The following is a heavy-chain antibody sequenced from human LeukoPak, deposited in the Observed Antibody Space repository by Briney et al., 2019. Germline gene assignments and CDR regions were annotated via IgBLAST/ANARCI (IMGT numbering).Heavy chain of an antibody. CDR1: GGTFSSYA. CDR3: ATSHWGFGAFDI. V-gene: IGHV1-69*04. D-gene: IGHD7-27*01. J-gene: IGHJ3*02. CDR2: IIPILGIA. Sequence: ASVKVSCKASGGTFSSYAISWVRQSPGQGLEWMGRIIPILGIANYAQKFQGRVTMTEDTSTDTAYMELSSLRSEDTAVYYCATSHWGFGAFDIWGQGTMVTVSS.